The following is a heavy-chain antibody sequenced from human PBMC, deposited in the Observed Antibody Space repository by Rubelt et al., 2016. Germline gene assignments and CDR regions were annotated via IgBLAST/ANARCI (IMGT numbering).Heavy chain of an antibody. V-gene: IGHV4-34*01. CDR3: ARGMTTVTKTSPCDY. CDR1: GGSFSGYY. CDR2: INHSGST. J-gene: IGHJ4*02. D-gene: IGHD4-17*01. Sequence: QVQLQQWGAGLLKPSETLSLTCAVYGGSFSGYYWSWIRQPPGKGLEWIGEINHSGSTNYNPSLKSRVTISVDTSKNQFSLKLSSVTAAETAVYYCARGMTTVTKTSPCDYWGQGTLVTVSS.